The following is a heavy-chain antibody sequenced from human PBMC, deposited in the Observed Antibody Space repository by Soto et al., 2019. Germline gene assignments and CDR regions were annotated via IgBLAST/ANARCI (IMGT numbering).Heavy chain of an antibody. CDR3: ARDNYDFWGGYSPRAYYYYMDV. CDR2: INPSGGST. CDR1: GYTFTSYY. J-gene: IGHJ6*03. V-gene: IGHV1-46*03. Sequence: GASVKVSCKASGYTFTSYYMHWVRQAPGQGLEWMGIINPSGGSTSYAQKFQGRVTMTRDTSTSTVYMELSSLRSEDTAVYYCARDNYDFWGGYSPRAYYYYMDVWGKGTTVTVSS. D-gene: IGHD3-3*01.